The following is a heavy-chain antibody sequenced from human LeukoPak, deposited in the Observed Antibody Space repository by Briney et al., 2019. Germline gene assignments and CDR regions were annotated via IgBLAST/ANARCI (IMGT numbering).Heavy chain of an antibody. Sequence: SVKVSCKASGGTFIGVALSWVRQAPGQGLEWMGGGIPMFGTINYAQKFRDRVTIIADESTSTVYLQLSSLRSEDTAVYYCLNDFWSGSNYHTDGMAVWGQGTTVIVSS. CDR2: GIPMFGTI. CDR1: GGTFIGVA. CDR3: LNDFWSGSNYHTDGMAV. J-gene: IGHJ6*02. V-gene: IGHV1-69*13. D-gene: IGHD3-3*01.